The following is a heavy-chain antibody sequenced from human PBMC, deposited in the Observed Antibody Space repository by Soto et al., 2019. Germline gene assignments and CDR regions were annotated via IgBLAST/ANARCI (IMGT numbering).Heavy chain of an antibody. CDR3: ARTYSSSWSPLEY. CDR2: INHSGGT. V-gene: IGHV4-34*01. J-gene: IGHJ4*02. CDR1: GGSFSGYY. Sequence: QVQLQQWGAGLLKPSETLSLTCAVSGGSFSGYYWSWLRQPPGKGLEGIGEINHSGGTNYNPSLKSRITISVDTSKNQFSLKLTSVAAADTAVYSCARTYSSSWSPLEYWGQGTLVTVSS. D-gene: IGHD6-13*01.